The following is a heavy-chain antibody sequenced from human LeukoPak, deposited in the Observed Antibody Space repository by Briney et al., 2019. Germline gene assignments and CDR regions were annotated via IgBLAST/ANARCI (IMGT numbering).Heavy chain of an antibody. D-gene: IGHD2-2*01. CDR3: ARDQKDIVVVPAAHSDAFDI. V-gene: IGHV4-4*07. CDR2: IYTSGST. Sequence: PSETLSLTCTVSGGSISSYYWSWIRQPAGKGLVWIGRIYTSGSTNYNPSLKSRVTMSVDTSKNQFSLKLSSVTAADTAVYYCARDQKDIVVVPAAHSDAFDIWGQGTMVTVSS. J-gene: IGHJ3*02. CDR1: GGSISSYY.